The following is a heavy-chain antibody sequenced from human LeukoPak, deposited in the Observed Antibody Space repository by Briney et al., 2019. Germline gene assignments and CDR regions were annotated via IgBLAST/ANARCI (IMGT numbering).Heavy chain of an antibody. D-gene: IGHD2-21*02. V-gene: IGHV3-74*01. CDR1: GFTFSSFW. J-gene: IGHJ3*02. Sequence: GGSLRLSCAAFGFTFSSFWMHWVRQAPGKGLVWVSRMNSDGSSTSYADSVKGRFTISRDNAKNTLYLQMNSLRAEDTAVYYCARAAVVTASAFDIWGQGTMVSVSS. CDR2: MNSDGSST. CDR3: ARAAVVTASAFDI.